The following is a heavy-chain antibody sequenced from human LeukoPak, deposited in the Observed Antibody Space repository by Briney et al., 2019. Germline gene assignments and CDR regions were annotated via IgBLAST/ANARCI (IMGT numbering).Heavy chain of an antibody. V-gene: IGHV4-34*01. J-gene: IGHJ3*02. CDR3: AKGRRVSYYDFWSGYYGAFDI. D-gene: IGHD3-3*01. CDR1: GGSFSGYY. Sequence: SETLSLTCAVYGGSFSGYYWSWIRQPPGKGLEWIGEIHHSGSTNYNPSLKSRVTISVDTSKNQFSLKLSSVTAADTAVYYCAKGRRVSYYDFWSGYYGAFDIWGQGTMVTVSS. CDR2: IHHSGST.